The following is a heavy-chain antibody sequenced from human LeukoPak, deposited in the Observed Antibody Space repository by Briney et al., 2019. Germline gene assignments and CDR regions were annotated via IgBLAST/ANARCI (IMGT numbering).Heavy chain of an antibody. CDR3: ARDVRPYDFWSGYCCAFDI. Sequence: ASVKVSCKASGGNFSSNAISWVRQAPGQGLEWMGGIIPILGTANYAQKFQGRVTITADESTSTAYMELSSLRSEDTAVYYCARDVRPYDFWSGYCCAFDIWGQGTMVTVSS. D-gene: IGHD3-3*01. V-gene: IGHV1-69*13. CDR1: GGNFSSNA. J-gene: IGHJ3*02. CDR2: IIPILGTA.